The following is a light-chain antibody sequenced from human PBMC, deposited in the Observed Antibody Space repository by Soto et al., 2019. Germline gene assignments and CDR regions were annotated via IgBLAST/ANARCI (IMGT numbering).Light chain of an antibody. V-gene: IGKV3-20*01. CDR1: QSVSSSY. CDR3: QQYDSSNPIN. Sequence: EMGLNKPPYTLLLPPSNRANLSYRCSQSVSSSYLAWYQQKPGQAPRLLIYGASSRATGIQDRFSGSGSGTDFTLTISKLEPEDFAVYYFQQYDSSNPINFGQGTRLEIK. J-gene: IGKJ5*01. CDR2: GAS.